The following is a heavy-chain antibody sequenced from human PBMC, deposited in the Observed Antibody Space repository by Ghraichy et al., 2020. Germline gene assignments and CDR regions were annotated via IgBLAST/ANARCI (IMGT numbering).Heavy chain of an antibody. CDR3: ARDPGAWYYDP. CDR2: LSSGGVT. J-gene: IGHJ2*01. Sequence: GESLNISCAASGFTVKSNYMIWVRQAPGKGLEWVAILSSGGVTYYADSVKGRFTISRDNSKNTLYLQMNSLTDEDTAVYYCARDPGAWYYDPWGRGTLVTVSS. V-gene: IGHV3-53*01. D-gene: IGHD4/OR15-4a*01. CDR1: GFTVKSNY.